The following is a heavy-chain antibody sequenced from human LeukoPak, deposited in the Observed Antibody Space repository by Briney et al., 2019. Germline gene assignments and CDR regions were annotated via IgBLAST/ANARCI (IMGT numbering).Heavy chain of an antibody. D-gene: IGHD3-22*01. Sequence: SVKVSCKASGGIFSRNAISWVRQAPGQGLEWMGGIIPIFGTANYAQKFQGRVTITADESTSTAYVELRSLRSEDTAVYYCARDASIYDSSSFYYLWWGQGTLVTVSS. CDR1: GGIFSRNA. J-gene: IGHJ4*02. CDR3: ARDASIYDSSSFYYLW. V-gene: IGHV1-69*01. CDR2: IIPIFGTA.